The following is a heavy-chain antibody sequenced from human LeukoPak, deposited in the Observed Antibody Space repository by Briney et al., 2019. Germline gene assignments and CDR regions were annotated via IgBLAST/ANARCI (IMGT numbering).Heavy chain of an antibody. Sequence: PSETLSLTCTVSGGSISSGDYYWSWIRQPPGKSLEWIGYIYYSGSTYYNPSLKSRVTISLDTSKNQFSLKLNSVTAADTAVYYCAREWIAAAGGEIDYWGQGTLVTVSS. D-gene: IGHD6-13*01. CDR2: IYYSGST. J-gene: IGHJ4*02. CDR3: AREWIAAAGGEIDY. CDR1: GGSISSGDYY. V-gene: IGHV4-30-4*08.